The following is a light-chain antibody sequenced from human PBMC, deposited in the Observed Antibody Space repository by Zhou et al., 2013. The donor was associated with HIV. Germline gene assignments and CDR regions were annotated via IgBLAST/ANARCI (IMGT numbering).Light chain of an antibody. J-gene: IGKJ5*01. V-gene: IGKV1-39*01. CDR1: QTISNY. CDR2: KAS. CDR3: QQSYGPPIT. Sequence: DIQMTQSPSSLSASAGDRVTITCRASQTISNYLNWYQQKPGKAPTLLIYKASNLQSGVPLRFSGSGSGTDFTLTISSLQPEDFATYYCQQSYGPPITFGQGTRLEIK.